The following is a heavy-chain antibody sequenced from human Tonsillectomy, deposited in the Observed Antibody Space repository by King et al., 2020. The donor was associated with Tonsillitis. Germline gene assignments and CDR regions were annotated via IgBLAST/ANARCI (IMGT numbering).Heavy chain of an antibody. CDR1: GFTFSSYG. V-gene: IGHV3-30*02. D-gene: IGHD3-10*01. CDR2: IGYDGRDK. J-gene: IGHJ3*02. CDR3: AREGIDAFDI. Sequence: SGVGVVPPGGSLSLSCAASGFTFSSYGMHWVRQAPGKGLEWVAFIGYDGRDKYYADSVQGRVTISRDNSKPTLYLQMNSLRAEDTDVYYCAREGIDAFDIWGQGTMVTVSS.